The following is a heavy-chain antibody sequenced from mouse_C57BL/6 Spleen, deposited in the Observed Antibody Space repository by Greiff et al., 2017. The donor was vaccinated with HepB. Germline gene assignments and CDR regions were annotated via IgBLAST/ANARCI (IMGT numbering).Heavy chain of an antibody. CDR3: ARTYYYGSSSYWYFDV. V-gene: IGHV1-80*01. CDR2: IYPGDGDT. J-gene: IGHJ1*03. Sequence: VQRVESGAELVKPGASVKISCKASGYAFSSYWMNWVKQRPGKGLEWIGQIYPGDGDTNYNGKFKGKATLTADKSSSTAYMQLSSLTSEDSAVYFCARTYYYGSSSYWYFDVWGTGTTVTVSS. CDR1: GYAFSSYW. D-gene: IGHD1-1*01.